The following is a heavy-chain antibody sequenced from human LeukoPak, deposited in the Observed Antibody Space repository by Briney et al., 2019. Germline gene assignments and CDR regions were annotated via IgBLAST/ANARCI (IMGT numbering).Heavy chain of an antibody. Sequence: ASVKVSCKASGYTFTGYYMHWVRQAPGQGLEWMGWINPNSGGTNYAQKFQGRVTMTRDTSISTAYMELSRLRSDDTAVYYCARAPSWIKLWLFGYWGQGTLVTVSS. CDR2: INPNSGGT. V-gene: IGHV1-2*02. J-gene: IGHJ4*02. CDR3: ARAPSWIKLWLFGY. D-gene: IGHD5-18*01. CDR1: GYTFTGYY.